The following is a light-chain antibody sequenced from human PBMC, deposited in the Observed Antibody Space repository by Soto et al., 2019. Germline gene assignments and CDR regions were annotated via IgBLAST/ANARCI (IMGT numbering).Light chain of an antibody. CDR1: QGISSW. CDR2: AAS. CDR3: QHSNSFSST. V-gene: IGKV1D-12*01. J-gene: IGKJ5*01. Sequence: DIQMTQSPSSVSASVGDRVTITCRASQGISSWLAWYQQKPGKAPKLLIYAASSFQGRVPSRFSGSGSGTDFTLTISSLKPEDFATYDCQHSNSFSSTFGQGTLLEIK.